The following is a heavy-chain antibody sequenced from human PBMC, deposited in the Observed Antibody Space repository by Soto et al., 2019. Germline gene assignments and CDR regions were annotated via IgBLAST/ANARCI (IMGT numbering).Heavy chain of an antibody. V-gene: IGHV4-59*02. J-gene: IGHJ5*02. D-gene: IGHD3-22*01. Sequence: QMQLQASGPGLVKPSETLSLTCNVSGASVSNCYWSWIRQPPGKALEWIVFMYFGGSFNYTPSLTSRANRSVETSKNQFSMKLTSVTASDTAVYYCARSYYDSTGFAVDPWGQGTLVTVSS. CDR2: MYFGGSF. CDR1: GASVSNCY. CDR3: ARSYYDSTGFAVDP.